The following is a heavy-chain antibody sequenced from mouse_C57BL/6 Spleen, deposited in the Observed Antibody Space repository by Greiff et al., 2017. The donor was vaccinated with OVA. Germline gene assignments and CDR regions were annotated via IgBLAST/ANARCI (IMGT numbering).Heavy chain of an antibody. J-gene: IGHJ1*03. Sequence: VQLQQSGAELVRPGASVKLSCKASGYTFTDYYINWVKQRPGQGLEWIARIYPGSGNTYYNEKFKGKATLTAEKSSSTAYMQLSSLTSEDSAVYFCARCIPPDEYFDVWGTGTTVTVSS. V-gene: IGHV1-76*01. CDR2: IYPGSGNT. CDR1: GYTFTDYY. CDR3: ARCIPPDEYFDV.